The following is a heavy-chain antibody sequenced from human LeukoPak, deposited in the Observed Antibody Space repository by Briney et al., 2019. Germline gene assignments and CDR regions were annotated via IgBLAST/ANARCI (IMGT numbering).Heavy chain of an antibody. J-gene: IGHJ3*01. CDR3: ARHYDILTGYYRRSSLPLTV. V-gene: IGHV5-51*01. CDR1: GYNFTSYW. CDR2: MDPGDSDT. Sequence: GESPKISCKGSGYNFTSYWIGWGRRMPGNGLEGMGVMDPGDSDTRSSPSFQGQVTISADKSISTAYLQWSSLKASDTAMYYCARHYDILTGYYRRSSLPLTVWGQGTMVTVSS. D-gene: IGHD3-9*01.